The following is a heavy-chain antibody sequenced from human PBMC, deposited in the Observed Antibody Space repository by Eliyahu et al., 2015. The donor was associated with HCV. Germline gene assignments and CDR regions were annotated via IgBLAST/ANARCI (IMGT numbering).Heavy chain of an antibody. V-gene: IGHV3-73*02. CDR1: GFTFXGSA. Sequence: EVQLVESGGGLVQPGGSLKLSCAAPGFTFXGSAXHWVRQASGKGLEWVGRIRSKANSYATAYAASVKGRFTISRDDSKNTAYLQMNSLKTEDTAVYYCTSTMIVVPTASYGMDVWGQGTTVTVSS. CDR2: IRSKANSYAT. D-gene: IGHD3-22*01. J-gene: IGHJ6*02. CDR3: TSTMIVVPTASYGMDV.